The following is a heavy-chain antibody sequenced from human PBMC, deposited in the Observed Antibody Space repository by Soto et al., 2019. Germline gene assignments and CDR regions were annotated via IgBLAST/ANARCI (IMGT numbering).Heavy chain of an antibody. D-gene: IGHD6-13*01. CDR3: TRDALPAGGEFRFDP. Sequence: GGSLRLSCAASGFTSSSYSMHWVLQAPGRGLEWVAAISSTGGNEYYADSVRGQFTISRDNSKNTLYLQMNTLDTEDTAVYYCTRDALPAGGEFRFDPWGQGTLVTVSS. J-gene: IGHJ5*02. CDR1: GFTSSSYS. V-gene: IGHV3-30-3*01. CDR2: ISSTGGNE.